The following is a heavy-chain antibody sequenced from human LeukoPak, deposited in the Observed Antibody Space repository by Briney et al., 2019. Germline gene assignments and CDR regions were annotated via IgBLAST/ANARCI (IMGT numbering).Heavy chain of an antibody. CDR3: ARDKGSSGYPNFDY. CDR1: VFTFSGFC. V-gene: IGHV3-30*19. D-gene: IGHD3-22*01. Sequence: PGGSLRLSCAASVFTFSGFCMHWVRQAPGKGLEWVAVISYDGSNKYYADSVRGRFTISRDNSKNTLYLQMNSLRAEDTAVYYCARDKGSSGYPNFDYWGQGTLVTVSS. CDR2: ISYDGSNK. J-gene: IGHJ4*02.